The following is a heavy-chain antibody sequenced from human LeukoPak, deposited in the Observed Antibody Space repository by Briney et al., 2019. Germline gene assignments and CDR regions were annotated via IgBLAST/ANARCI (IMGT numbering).Heavy chain of an antibody. CDR1: GFNFTNYD. CDR2: LHSSSGSI. Sequence: GGSLRLSCAASGFNFTNYDMNWVRQAPGKGLEWVSSLHSSSGSIYYGDSLKGRFTISRDNAKNSLYLQINSLRAEDTAVYCCTRDLARDAFDIWGQGTMVTVSS. V-gene: IGHV3-21*01. J-gene: IGHJ3*02. CDR3: TRDLARDAFDI.